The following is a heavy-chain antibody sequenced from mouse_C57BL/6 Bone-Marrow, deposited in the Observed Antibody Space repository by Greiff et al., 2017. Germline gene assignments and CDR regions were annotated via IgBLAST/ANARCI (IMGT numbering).Heavy chain of an antibody. J-gene: IGHJ4*01. V-gene: IGHV1-81*01. Sequence: QVQLQQSGAELARPGASVKLSCKASGYTFTSYGISWVKQRTGQGLEWIGEIYPRSGNTYYNEQFKGKATLTADKSSSTAYMELRSLTSEDSAVYFCSELRRGGPYAMDYWGQGTSVTVSS. CDR1: GYTFTSYG. D-gene: IGHD2-4*01. CDR3: SELRRGGPYAMDY. CDR2: IYPRSGNT.